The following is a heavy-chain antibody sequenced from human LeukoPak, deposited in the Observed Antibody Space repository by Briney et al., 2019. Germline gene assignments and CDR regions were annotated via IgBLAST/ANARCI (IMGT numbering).Heavy chain of an antibody. J-gene: IGHJ4*02. V-gene: IGHV3-74*01. D-gene: IGHD2-21*01. CDR3: ARVGNGGNCN. Sequence: GGSLRLSCAASGFTFSSYWMHWVRQPPGKGPVWVSRINSDGTTTSYADSVKGRFTVSRDNAKNTLYLQMNSLRAEDTAVYYCARVGNGGNCNWGQGTLVTVSS. CDR1: GFTFSSYW. CDR2: INSDGTTT.